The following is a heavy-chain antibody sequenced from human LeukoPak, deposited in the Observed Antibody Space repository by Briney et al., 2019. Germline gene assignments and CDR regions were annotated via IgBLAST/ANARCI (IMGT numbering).Heavy chain of an antibody. Sequence: ASVKVSCKASGYTFTSYYMHWVRQAPGQGLEWMGIINPSGGSTSYAQKFQGRVTMTRDTSTSTVYMELSSLRSEDTAVYYCARMVSSGWRRGDAFDIWGQGTMVTVSS. CDR2: INPSGGST. CDR3: ARMVSSGWRRGDAFDI. V-gene: IGHV1-46*01. D-gene: IGHD6-19*01. J-gene: IGHJ3*02. CDR1: GYTFTSYY.